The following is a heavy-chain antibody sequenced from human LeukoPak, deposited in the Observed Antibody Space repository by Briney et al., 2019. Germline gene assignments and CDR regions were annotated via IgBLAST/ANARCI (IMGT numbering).Heavy chain of an antibody. CDR1: GYTFTGYY. CDR2: INPNSGGT. D-gene: IGHD2-15*01. V-gene: IGHV1-2*02. CDR3: ARGSWDIVVVVADTLSGNWFDP. J-gene: IGHJ5*02. Sequence: ASVKVSCKASGYTFTGYYMHWVRQAPGQGLEGMGWINPNSGGTNYAQKFQGRVSMIRDTSISTAYMELSRLRSDDTAVYYCARGSWDIVVVVADTLSGNWFDPWGQGTLVTVSS.